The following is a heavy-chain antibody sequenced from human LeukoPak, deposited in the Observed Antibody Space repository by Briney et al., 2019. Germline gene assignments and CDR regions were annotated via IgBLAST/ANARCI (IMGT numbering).Heavy chain of an antibody. CDR1: GYSFTSYW. CDR3: ARPLWGSGIGRAFDI. CDR2: IYPGDSDT. J-gene: IGHJ3*02. D-gene: IGHD7-27*01. Sequence: GESLKISCKGSGYSFTSYWIGWVRQMPGKGLEWMGIIYPGDSDTRYSPSFQGQVTISADNSVSTAYLQWSSLKASDTAMYYCARPLWGSGIGRAFDIWGQGTMVTVSS. V-gene: IGHV5-51*01.